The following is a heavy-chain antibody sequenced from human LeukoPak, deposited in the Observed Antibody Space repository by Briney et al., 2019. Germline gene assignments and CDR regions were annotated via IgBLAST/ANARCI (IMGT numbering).Heavy chain of an antibody. CDR2: INTDGSST. V-gene: IGHV3-74*01. CDR1: GFTFSSYW. Sequence: GGSLRLSCAASGFTFSSYWMHWVRQAPGKGLVWVSRINTDGSSTSYADSVKGRFTISRDNAKNTLYLQMNSLRAEDTAVYYCARDSYSSSLDYWGQGTLVTVSS. J-gene: IGHJ4*02. D-gene: IGHD6-6*01. CDR3: ARDSYSSSLDY.